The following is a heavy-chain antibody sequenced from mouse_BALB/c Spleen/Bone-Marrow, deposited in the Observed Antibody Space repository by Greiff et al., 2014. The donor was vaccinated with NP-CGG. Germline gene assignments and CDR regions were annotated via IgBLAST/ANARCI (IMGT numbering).Heavy chain of an antibody. J-gene: IGHJ2*01. CDR2: IYPGSGST. V-gene: IGHV1S22*01. CDR3: TRDYDWVPDY. Sequence: SGSELVRPGASVKLSCKASGYTFTSYWMHWVKQRPGQGLEWIGNIYPGSGSTNYDEKFKSKATLTVDTSSSTAYMQLSSLTSEDSAVYYCTRDYDWVPDYWGQGTTLTVSS. CDR1: GYTFTSYW. D-gene: IGHD1-1*01.